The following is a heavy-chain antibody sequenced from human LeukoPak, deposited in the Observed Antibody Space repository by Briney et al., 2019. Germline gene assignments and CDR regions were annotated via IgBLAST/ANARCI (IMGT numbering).Heavy chain of an antibody. V-gene: IGHV4-39*01. CDR3: ARQSGAVAGLYYFDY. Sequence: PSETLSLTCTVSGGSISSSSYYWGWIRQPPGKGLEWIGSIYYSGSTYYNPSLNSRVTISVDTSKNQFSLKLSSVTAADTAVYYCARQSGAVAGLYYFDYWGQGTLVTVSS. J-gene: IGHJ4*02. CDR1: GGSISSSSYY. D-gene: IGHD6-19*01. CDR2: IYYSGST.